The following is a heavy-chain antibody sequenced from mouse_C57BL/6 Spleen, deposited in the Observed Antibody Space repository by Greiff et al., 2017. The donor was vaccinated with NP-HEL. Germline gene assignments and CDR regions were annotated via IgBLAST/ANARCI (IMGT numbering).Heavy chain of an antibody. CDR2: ISSGSSTI. V-gene: IGHV5-17*01. CDR1: GFTFSDYG. D-gene: IGHD2-1*01. J-gene: IGHJ4*01. CDR3: ARSGNYGDMDY. Sequence: EVKLVESGGGLVKPGGSLKLSCAASGFTFSDYGMHWVRQAPEKGLEWVAYISSGSSTIYYADTVKGRFTISRDHAKNTLFLQMTSLRSEDTAMYYCARSGNYGDMDYWGQGTSVTVSS.